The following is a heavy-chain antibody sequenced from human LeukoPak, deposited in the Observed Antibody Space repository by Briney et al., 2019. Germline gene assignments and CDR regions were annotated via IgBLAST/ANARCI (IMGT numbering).Heavy chain of an antibody. V-gene: IGHV3-30*04. CDR1: GFTFSSYA. CDR3: ARVLWGQLLARQWFDP. J-gene: IGHJ5*02. CDR2: ISYDGSNK. D-gene: IGHD2-2*01. Sequence: PGGSLRLSCAASGFTFSSYAMHWVRQAPGKGLEWVAVISYDGSNKYYADSVKGRFTISRDNSKNTLYLQMNSLRAEDTAVYYCARVLWGQLLARQWFDPWGQGTLVTVSS.